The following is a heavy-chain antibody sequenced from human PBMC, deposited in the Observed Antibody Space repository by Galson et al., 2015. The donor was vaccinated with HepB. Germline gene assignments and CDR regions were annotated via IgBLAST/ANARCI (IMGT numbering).Heavy chain of an antibody. Sequence: SVKVSCKASGYTFTSYYMHWVRQAPGQGLEWMGIINPSGGSTSYAQKFQGRVTMTRDTSTSTVYMELSSLRSEDTAVYYCAREVGIVVVPAAEVRGDVNWFDPWGQGTLVTVSS. CDR2: INPSGGST. D-gene: IGHD2-2*01. CDR1: GYTFTSYY. CDR3: AREVGIVVVPAAEVRGDVNWFDP. J-gene: IGHJ5*02. V-gene: IGHV1-46*01.